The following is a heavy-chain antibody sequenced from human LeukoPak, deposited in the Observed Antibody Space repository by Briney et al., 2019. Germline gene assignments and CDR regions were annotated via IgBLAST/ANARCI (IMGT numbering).Heavy chain of an antibody. CDR3: ARGGSGKGSAAFDY. D-gene: IGHD1-26*01. Sequence: GESLRLSCAASGFTFNSFSMNWVRQAPGKGLEWVSSISSSSIYTYYADSVKGRYTISRDNAKNTLYLQMNSLRAEDTAVYYCARGGSGKGSAAFDYWGQRTLGSVSS. CDR1: GFTFNSFS. CDR2: ISSSSIYT. V-gene: IGHV3-21*04. J-gene: IGHJ4*02.